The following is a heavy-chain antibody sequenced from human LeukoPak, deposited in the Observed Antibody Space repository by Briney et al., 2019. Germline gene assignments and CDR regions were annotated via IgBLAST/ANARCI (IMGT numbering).Heavy chain of an antibody. CDR2: MNPNSGNT. V-gene: IGHV1-8*01. Sequence: ASVKVSCKASGYTFTSYDINWVRQATGQGLEWMGWMNPNSGNTGYAQKFQGRVTMTRNTSISTAYMELRSLRSDDTAVYYCARDEGNYYGMDVWGQGTTVTVSS. CDR1: GYTFTSYD. D-gene: IGHD3-10*01. CDR3: ARDEGNYYGMDV. J-gene: IGHJ6*02.